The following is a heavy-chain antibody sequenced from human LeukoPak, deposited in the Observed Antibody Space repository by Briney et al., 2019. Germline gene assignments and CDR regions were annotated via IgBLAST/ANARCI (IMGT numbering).Heavy chain of an antibody. CDR3: ARDPCIAVAGNWFDP. CDR1: GYTFTSYG. V-gene: IGHV1-18*01. D-gene: IGHD6-19*01. Sequence: PGASVKVSCKASGYTFTSYGISWVRQAPGQGLEWMGWISAYNGNTNYAQKLQGRVTMTTDTSTSTAYMELRSLRSNDTAVYYCARDPCIAVAGNWFDPWGQGTLVIVSS. CDR2: ISAYNGNT. J-gene: IGHJ5*02.